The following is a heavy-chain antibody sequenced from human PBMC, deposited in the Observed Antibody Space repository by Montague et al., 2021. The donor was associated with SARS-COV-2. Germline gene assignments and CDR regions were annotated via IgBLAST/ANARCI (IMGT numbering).Heavy chain of an antibody. V-gene: IGHV3-66*01. CDR2: IYSGGST. CDR3: ATRADYYYGMGV. J-gene: IGHJ6*02. Sequence: SLRLSCAASGFTVSSNNMSWVRQAPGKGLEWVSVIYSGGSTQYADSVKGRFTISRDKSNYTLYLQMNSLRAEDTDVYYCATRADYYYGMGVRGQETSVTVS. CDR1: GFTVSSNN.